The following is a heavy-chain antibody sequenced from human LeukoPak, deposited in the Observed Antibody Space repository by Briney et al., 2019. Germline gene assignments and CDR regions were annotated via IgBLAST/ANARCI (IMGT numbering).Heavy chain of an antibody. D-gene: IGHD2-15*01. CDR3: ARYREYCSGGSCQGYYYGMDV. Sequence: SETLCLTCTVSGCTISSDDYYWIWNRQPQGQGLVWIGYSYYSGSTYYNPSLNRLVTISVDTSTNQLSLKLSSVTTADRAVYYCARYREYCSGGSCQGYYYGMDVWGKETTVTVSS. CDR2: SYYSGST. J-gene: IGHJ6*04. CDR1: GCTISSDDYY. V-gene: IGHV4-30-4*01.